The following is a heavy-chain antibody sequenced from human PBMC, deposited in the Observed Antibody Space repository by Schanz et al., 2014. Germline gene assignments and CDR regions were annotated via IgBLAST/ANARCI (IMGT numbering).Heavy chain of an antibody. Sequence: VQLLESGGGLVQPGGSLRLSCAASGFTFSSYAMHWVRQAPGKGLEWVAVISYDASNKYYADSVKGRFTISRDNSKNTLYLQMNTLRAEDTAVYYCARDRGYCSGGSCLTFDYWGQGTLVTVSS. J-gene: IGHJ4*02. CDR1: GFTFSSYA. CDR3: ARDRGYCSGGSCLTFDY. CDR2: ISYDASNK. V-gene: IGHV3-30-3*01. D-gene: IGHD2-15*01.